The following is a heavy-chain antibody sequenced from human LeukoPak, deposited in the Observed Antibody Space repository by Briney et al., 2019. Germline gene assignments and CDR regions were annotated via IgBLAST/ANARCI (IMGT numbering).Heavy chain of an antibody. CDR2: TYRSGST. Sequence: SETLSLTCAVSGYSISSGYYWGWIRQPPGKGLEWIGSTYRSGSTYYNPSPKSRVTISVDTSKNQFSLKLSSVTAADTAVYYCAREHCGGDCYLDYWGQGTLVTVSS. D-gene: IGHD2-21*02. CDR3: AREHCGGDCYLDY. CDR1: GYSISSGYY. V-gene: IGHV4-38-2*02. J-gene: IGHJ4*02.